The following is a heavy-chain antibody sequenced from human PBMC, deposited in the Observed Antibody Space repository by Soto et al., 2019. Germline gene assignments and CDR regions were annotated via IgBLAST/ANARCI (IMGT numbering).Heavy chain of an antibody. CDR2: IYCTGTT. CDR1: GGSLSSDDYY. V-gene: IGHV4-30-4*01. D-gene: IGHD6-19*01. Sequence: QVQLQESGPGLVKPSQTLSLTCTVSGGSLSSDDYYWSWIRQPPGTGLVWIGYIYCTGTTSYNPAFKSRLAISVDASKNQFSPNLSSATAADTAVYYCARGPRSSGWYGEVWFDPWGQGSLVTVSP. J-gene: IGHJ5*02. CDR3: ARGPRSSGWYGEVWFDP.